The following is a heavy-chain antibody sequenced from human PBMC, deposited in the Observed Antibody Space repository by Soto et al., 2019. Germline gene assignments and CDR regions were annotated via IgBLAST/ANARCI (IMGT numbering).Heavy chain of an antibody. CDR3: ARPLWRDDDNGGYFNL. CDR1: GFTFSSYA. CDR2: ISYDGSNK. Sequence: QVQLVESGGGVVQPGRSLRLSCAASGFTFSSYAMHWVRQAPGKGLEWVAVISYDGSNKYYADSVKGRFTISRDNSKNTLYLQMNSVRAEDTAVYYCARPLWRDDDNGGYFNLWGRGTLVTVAS. J-gene: IGHJ2*01. V-gene: IGHV3-30-3*01. D-gene: IGHD1-1*01.